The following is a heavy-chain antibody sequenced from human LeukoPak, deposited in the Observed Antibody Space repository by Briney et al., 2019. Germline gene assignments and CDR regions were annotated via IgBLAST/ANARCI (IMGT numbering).Heavy chain of an antibody. CDR3: AKGSWIQLWSLYYFDY. CDR1: GFPSDDYA. CDR2: ISWNSGSI. D-gene: IGHD5-18*01. Sequence: GGSLRLSCAASGFPSDDYAMHWVRQAPGKGLEWVSGISWNSGSIGYADSVKGRFTISRDNAKNSLYLQMNSLRAEDTALYYCAKGSWIQLWSLYYFDYWGQGTLVTVSS. J-gene: IGHJ4*02. V-gene: IGHV3-9*02.